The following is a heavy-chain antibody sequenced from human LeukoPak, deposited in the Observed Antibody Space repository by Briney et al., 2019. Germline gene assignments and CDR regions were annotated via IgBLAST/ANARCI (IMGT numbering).Heavy chain of an antibody. CDR2: INPSGGST. CDR3: ARDFIDETSITVFGTGVDY. CDR1: GYTFTSYY. V-gene: IGHV1-46*01. J-gene: IGHJ4*02. D-gene: IGHD3-3*01. Sequence: ASVKVSCKASGYTFTSYYMHWVRQAPGQGLEWMGIINPSGGSTSYAQKFQGRVTMTRDTSTSTVYMELSSLRSEDTAVYYCARDFIDETSITVFGTGVDYWGQGTLVTVSS.